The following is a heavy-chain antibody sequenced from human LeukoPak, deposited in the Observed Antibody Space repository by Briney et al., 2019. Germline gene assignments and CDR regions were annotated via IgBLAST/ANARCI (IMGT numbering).Heavy chain of an antibody. J-gene: IGHJ4*02. CDR3: ARSTRPVYTMIVSFDY. V-gene: IGHV1-2*02. CDR2: INPNSGGT. D-gene: IGHD3-22*01. Sequence: ASVKVSCKASGYTFTGYYMHWVRQAPGQGLEWMGWINPNSGGTNYAQKFQGRVTMTRDTSISTAYMELSRLRSDDTAVYYCARSTRPVYTMIVSFDYWGQGTLVTVSS. CDR1: GYTFTGYY.